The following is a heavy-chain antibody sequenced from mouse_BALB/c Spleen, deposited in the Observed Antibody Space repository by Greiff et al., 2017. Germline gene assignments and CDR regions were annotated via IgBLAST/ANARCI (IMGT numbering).Heavy chain of an antibody. D-gene: IGHD3-2*02. Sequence: EVKLVESGGGLVQPGGSRKLSCAASGFTFSSFGMHWVRQAPEKGLEWVAYISSGSSTIYYADTVKGRFTISRDNPKNTLFLQMTSLRSEDTAMYYCARSGNAMDYWGQGTSVTVSS. CDR2: ISSGSSTI. V-gene: IGHV5-17*02. CDR3: ARSGNAMDY. J-gene: IGHJ4*01. CDR1: GFTFSSFG.